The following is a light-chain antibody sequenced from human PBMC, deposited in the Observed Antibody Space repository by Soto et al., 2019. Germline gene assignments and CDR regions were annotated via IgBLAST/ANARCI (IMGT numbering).Light chain of an antibody. J-gene: IGKJ1*01. V-gene: IGKV3-20*01. CDR2: GAS. CDR3: QQYGSSPPRT. CDR1: QSVSNDF. Sequence: LSPVERATLSCRASQSVSNDFLAWYQQKPGQAPRLLIYGASTRATDVPDRFSGSGSGADFTLSISRLEPEDFAVYYCQQYGSSPPRTSGQGTKVDIK.